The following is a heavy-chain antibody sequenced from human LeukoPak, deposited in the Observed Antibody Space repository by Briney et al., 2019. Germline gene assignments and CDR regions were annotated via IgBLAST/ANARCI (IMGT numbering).Heavy chain of an antibody. V-gene: IGHV3-7*01. Sequence: PGGSLRLSCAASGFLFSRYWMSWVRQAPGEGLEWVANIKEDGSEKYYVESMKGRFTISRDNVKNSLYLQINSLRAEDTAVYYCARDSFETDIDYWGQGTLVTVSS. D-gene: IGHD1-14*01. J-gene: IGHJ4*02. CDR1: GFLFSRYW. CDR2: IKEDGSEK. CDR3: ARDSFETDIDY.